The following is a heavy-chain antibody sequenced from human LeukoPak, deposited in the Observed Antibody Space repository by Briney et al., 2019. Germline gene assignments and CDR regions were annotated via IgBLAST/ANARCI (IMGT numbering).Heavy chain of an antibody. V-gene: IGHV3-23*01. CDR2: ISGSGGTT. J-gene: IGHJ4*02. CDR1: GFTFSSYA. Sequence: GGSLRLSCAASGFTFSSYAMTWVRQAPGKGLEWVSAISGSGGTTYYADSVKGRFTISRDISKNTLYLQLNSLRAEDTAIYYCAKSLLGAYYFDYWGQGTLVTVSS. D-gene: IGHD4/OR15-4a*01. CDR3: AKSLLGAYYFDY.